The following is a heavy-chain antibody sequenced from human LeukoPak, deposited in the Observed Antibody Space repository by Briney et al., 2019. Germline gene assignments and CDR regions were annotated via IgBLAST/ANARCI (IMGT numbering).Heavy chain of an antibody. Sequence: GGSLRLSCAASGFTFSSYAMHWVRQAPGKGLEWVAVISYDGSNKYYADSVKGRFPISRDNSKNTLYLQMNSLRAEDTAVYYCARENYRYNWNDVADYWGQGTLVTVSS. J-gene: IGHJ4*02. D-gene: IGHD1-1*01. CDR3: ARENYRYNWNDVADY. CDR1: GFTFSSYA. V-gene: IGHV3-30-3*01. CDR2: ISYDGSNK.